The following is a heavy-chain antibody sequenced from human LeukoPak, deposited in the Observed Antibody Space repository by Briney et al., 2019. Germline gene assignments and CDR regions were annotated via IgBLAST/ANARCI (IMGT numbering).Heavy chain of an antibody. CDR2: IIPIFGTA. D-gene: IGHD1-7*01. J-gene: IGHJ3*02. Sequence: VKVSCKASGRTFSSYAISWVRQAPGQGLEWMGGIIPIFGTANYAQKFQGRVTITTDESTSTAYMELSSLRSEDTAVYYCARVAGTTQPFDIWGQGTMVTVSS. V-gene: IGHV1-69*13. CDR1: GRTFSSYA. CDR3: ARVAGTTQPFDI.